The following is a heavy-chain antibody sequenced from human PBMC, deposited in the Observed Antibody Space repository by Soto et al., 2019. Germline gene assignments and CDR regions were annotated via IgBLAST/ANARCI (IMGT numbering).Heavy chain of an antibody. CDR1: GGSFSPNY. CDR2: IYYAGTT. CDR3: ARLRPYSYYGMDV. V-gene: IGHV4-59*08. Sequence: PSETLSLTCTVSGGSFSPNYWAWIRQPPGKGLEWIGYIYYAGTTSYNPSLKSRVTITLDTSKSQFSLRLTSVTAADTAVYYCARLRPYSYYGMDVWGQGTTVTVSS. J-gene: IGHJ6*02.